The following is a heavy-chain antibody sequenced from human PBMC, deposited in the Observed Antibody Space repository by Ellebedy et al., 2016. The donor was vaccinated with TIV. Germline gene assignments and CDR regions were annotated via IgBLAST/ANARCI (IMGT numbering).Heavy chain of an antibody. CDR3: ARDSWGSDY. CDR1: GYTFTPYH. J-gene: IGHJ4*02. CDR2: VIPSDGST. Sequence: AASVKVSCKASGYTFTPYHIHWFRQAPGQGLEWMGRVIPSDGSTTYAQQFQGRVTMTRDTSTSTVYMELSGLRSEDTAVYYCARDSWGSDYWGQGTLVTVSS. V-gene: IGHV1-46*01. D-gene: IGHD3-16*01.